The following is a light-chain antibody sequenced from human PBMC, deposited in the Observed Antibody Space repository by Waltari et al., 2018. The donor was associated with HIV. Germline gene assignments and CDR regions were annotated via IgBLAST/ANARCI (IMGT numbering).Light chain of an antibody. CDR3: QQYNSYST. J-gene: IGKJ2*01. CDR2: KAS. CDR1: QSISAW. Sequence: DIQMTQSPSTLSASVADRVTITCRASQSISAWLAWYQQKPGKAPKLLIHKASSLQSGVPSRFSGSGSGTEFTLTISSLQPDDFATYYCQQYNSYSTFGQGTKLEIK. V-gene: IGKV1-5*03.